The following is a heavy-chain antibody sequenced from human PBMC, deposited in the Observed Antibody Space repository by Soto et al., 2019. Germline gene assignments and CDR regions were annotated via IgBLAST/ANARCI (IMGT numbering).Heavy chain of an antibody. J-gene: IGHJ4*02. D-gene: IGHD2-2*01. Sequence: QVQLVQSGAEVKKPGASVKVSCKASGYTFTSYYMHWVRQAPGQGLEWMGIINPSGGSTSYAQKFQGRVTMTRDTSTSTVYMELSSLRSEDTVVYYCARDLGAIVVVPAAHDWGQGTLVTVSS. CDR2: INPSGGST. V-gene: IGHV1-46*03. CDR3: ARDLGAIVVVPAAHD. CDR1: GYTFTSYY.